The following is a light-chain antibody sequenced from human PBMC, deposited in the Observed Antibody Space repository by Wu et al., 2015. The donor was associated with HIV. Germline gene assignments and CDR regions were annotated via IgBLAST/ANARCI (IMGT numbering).Light chain of an antibody. V-gene: IGKV1-5*03. J-gene: IGKJ2*01. CDR2: QAS. Sequence: DIHLTQSPSTLSASIGDRVTITCRASQSISSWLAWYHQKPGKAPKLLIYQASSLEKGVPPRFSGSGSETDFTLTINSLQPEDFATYFCQQVTQYPYTFGQGTRVQIK. CDR1: QSISSW. CDR3: QQVTQYPYT.